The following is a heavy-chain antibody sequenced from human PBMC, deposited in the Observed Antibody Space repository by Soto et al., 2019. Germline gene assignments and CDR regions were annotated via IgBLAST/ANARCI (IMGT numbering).Heavy chain of an antibody. J-gene: IGHJ6*02. CDR3: ARVGGQLFGDHGMDV. V-gene: IGHV1-8*01. CDR1: GYTFTTYE. D-gene: IGHD3-10*01. Sequence: QVQLVQSGAEVKKPGASVKVSCKASGYTFTTYEINWVRQVPGQGLEWMGWMSPSSGNTGYVDQFWGRVTMTSNTSMTTAYMELSSLSSEDTAVYYCARVGGQLFGDHGMDVWGQGTTVTVSS. CDR2: MSPSSGNT.